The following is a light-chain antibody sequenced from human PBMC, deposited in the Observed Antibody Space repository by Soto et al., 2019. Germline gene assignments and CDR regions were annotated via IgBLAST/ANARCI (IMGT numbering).Light chain of an antibody. Sequence: QSVLTQPPSVSAAPGQKVTISCYGSSSNIGNNIVSWYQQLPGTAPKLLIFANDRRPSGIPDRFSGSKSGTSATLGITGLQTGDEADYYCATWDTSLSAVVFGGGTKLTVL. CDR1: SSNIGNNI. CDR2: AND. CDR3: ATWDTSLSAVV. V-gene: IGLV1-51*01. J-gene: IGLJ3*02.